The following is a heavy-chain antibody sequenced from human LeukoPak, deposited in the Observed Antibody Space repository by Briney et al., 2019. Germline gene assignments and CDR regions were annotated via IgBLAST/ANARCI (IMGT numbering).Heavy chain of an antibody. CDR2: ISGSRSFI. Sequence: PGGSLRLSCAASGFTFNSYSMDWVRQAPGKGLEWVSSISGSRSFISYADSVKGRFTISRDNAKNSLYLQMNILRAEDTAVYYCARGGLYYFEYWGQGTLVTVSS. V-gene: IGHV3-21*04. CDR3: ARGGLYYFEY. J-gene: IGHJ4*02. CDR1: GFTFNSYS. D-gene: IGHD2-2*02.